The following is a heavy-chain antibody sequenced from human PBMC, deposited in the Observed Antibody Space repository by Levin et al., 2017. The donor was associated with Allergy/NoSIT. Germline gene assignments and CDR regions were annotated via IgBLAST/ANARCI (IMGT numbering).Heavy chain of an antibody. J-gene: IGHJ4*02. CDR2: ISGSGDRT. D-gene: IGHD4-11*01. V-gene: IGHV3-23*01. CDR1: GFTLSNSV. CDR3: AKDYDTNYVRWFDF. Sequence: GESLKISCAGSGFTLSNSVMTWVRQAPGKGLEWVSSISGSGDRTYYVGSVKGRFTISRDNSKNTLYLQMNSLRAEDTAVYYCAKDYDTNYVRWFDFWGQGTLVTVSS.